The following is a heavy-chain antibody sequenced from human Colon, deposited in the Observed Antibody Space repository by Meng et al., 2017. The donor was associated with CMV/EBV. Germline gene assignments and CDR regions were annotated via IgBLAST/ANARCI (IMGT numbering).Heavy chain of an antibody. J-gene: IGHJ4*02. V-gene: IGHV3-73*01. Sequence: GSLKISCAASGFIFSDSAMYWVRQASGKGLEWVGRIRSKANNYATTYAASVEGRFTISRDDSKNMVYLEMNSLKTEDTAVYYCSRPTAVASSATDYWGQGTLVTVSS. CDR3: SRPTAVASSATDY. CDR1: GFIFSDSA. D-gene: IGHD6-19*01. CDR2: IRSKANNYAT.